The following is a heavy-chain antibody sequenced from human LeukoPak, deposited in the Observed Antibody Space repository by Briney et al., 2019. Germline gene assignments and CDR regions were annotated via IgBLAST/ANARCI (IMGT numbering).Heavy chain of an antibody. D-gene: IGHD1-26*01. CDR3: AREAQGGATAFDL. J-gene: IGHJ4*02. Sequence: GGSLRLSCAAPGFTISNYWMSWFRQAPEKGLDWVANIREDGSEKFYLDPARGRFAISRDNAKKSLYLQMNSLRAEDRAVYYCAREAQGGATAFDLWGEGTLVTVSS. CDR1: GFTISNYW. V-gene: IGHV3-7*04. CDR2: IREDGSEK.